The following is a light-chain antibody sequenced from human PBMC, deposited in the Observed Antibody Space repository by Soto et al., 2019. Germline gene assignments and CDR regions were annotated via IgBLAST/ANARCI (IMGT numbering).Light chain of an antibody. CDR2: GAS. CDR3: QQYGSSPRT. V-gene: IGKV3-20*01. J-gene: IGKJ1*01. Sequence: EIVLTQSPGTLSLSPGERATLSCRASQSVGSSYLAWYQQKPGQAPRLVIYGASTRATGIPDRFSGSGSGTHFTLTISRLDPEDFTVYYCQQYGSSPRTFGRGTKVEIK. CDR1: QSVGSSY.